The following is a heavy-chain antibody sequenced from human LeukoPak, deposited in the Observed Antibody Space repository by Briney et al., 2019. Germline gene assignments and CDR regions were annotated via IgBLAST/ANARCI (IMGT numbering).Heavy chain of an antibody. Sequence: GGSLRLSCAASGFTFSSSAMSWVRQVPGKGLEWVSGISASGGSTSYADSVKGRFTISRDNSKNTLYLQMNSLRAEDTAVYYCARDPWYYYGSGSYYFDYWGQGTLVTVSS. CDR2: ISASGGST. V-gene: IGHV3-23*01. CDR1: GFTFSSSA. CDR3: ARDPWYYYGSGSYYFDY. J-gene: IGHJ4*02. D-gene: IGHD3-10*01.